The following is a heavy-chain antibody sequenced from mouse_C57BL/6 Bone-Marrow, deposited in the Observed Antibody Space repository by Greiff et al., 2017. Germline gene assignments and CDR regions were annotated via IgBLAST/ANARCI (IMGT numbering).Heavy chain of an antibody. D-gene: IGHD5-1*01. CDR3: ARSSTFFYYFDY. Sequence: VQLQQSGAELVKPGASVKMSCKASGYTFTTYPIEWMKQNHGKSLEWIGNFHPYNDDTKYNEKFKGKATLTVEKSSNTVYLELSRLTAEGSAVYYCARSSTFFYYFDYWGQGTTRTVSS. V-gene: IGHV1-47*01. J-gene: IGHJ2*01. CDR2: FHPYNDDT. CDR1: GYTFTTYP.